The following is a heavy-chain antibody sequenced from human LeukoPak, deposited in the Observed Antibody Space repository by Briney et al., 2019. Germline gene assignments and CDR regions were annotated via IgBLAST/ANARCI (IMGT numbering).Heavy chain of an antibody. J-gene: IGHJ4*02. CDR3: ARRSGYDSSGSYYFDY. V-gene: IGHV4-38-2*02. D-gene: IGHD3-22*01. Sequence: SETLSLTCTVSGYSISSGYYWGWIRQPPGKGLEWIGSIYHSGSTYYNPSLKSRVTISVDTSKNQFSLKLSSVTAADTAVYYCARRSGYDSSGSYYFDYWGQGTLVTVSS. CDR2: IYHSGST. CDR1: GYSISSGYY.